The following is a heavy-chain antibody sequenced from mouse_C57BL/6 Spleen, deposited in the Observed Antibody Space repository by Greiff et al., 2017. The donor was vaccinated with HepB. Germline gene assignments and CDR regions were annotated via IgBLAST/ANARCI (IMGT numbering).Heavy chain of an antibody. J-gene: IGHJ4*01. V-gene: IGHV5-4*01. D-gene: IGHD1-1*01. Sequence: EVHLVESGGGLVKPGGSLKLSCAASGFTFSSYAMSWVRQTPEKRLEWVATISDGGSYTYYPDNVKGRFTISRDNAKNNLYLQMSHLKSEDTAMYYCARDYGSDYAMDYWGQGTSVTVSS. CDR1: GFTFSSYA. CDR2: ISDGGSYT. CDR3: ARDYGSDYAMDY.